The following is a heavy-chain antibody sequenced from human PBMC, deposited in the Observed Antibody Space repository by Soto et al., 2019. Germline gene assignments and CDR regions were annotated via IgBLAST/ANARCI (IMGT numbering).Heavy chain of an antibody. CDR2: IVPNVGTV. Sequence: QMQLVQSGAAVKKPGSSVKVSCKASGGTLSSFINYPINWVRQAPGQGLEWMGGIVPNVGTVNYAQKFQGRVTSTADKSTGTAYMELSSLRSEDTALYYCARRDTSGFLRYFDNWGQGTLVTVSS. CDR3: ARRDTSGFLRYFDN. J-gene: IGHJ4*02. D-gene: IGHD3-3*01. V-gene: IGHV1-69*06. CDR1: GGTLSSFINYP.